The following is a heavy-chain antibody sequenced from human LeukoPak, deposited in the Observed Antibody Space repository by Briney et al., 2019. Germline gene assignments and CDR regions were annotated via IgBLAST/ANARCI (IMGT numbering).Heavy chain of an antibody. D-gene: IGHD1-7*01. CDR2: ISGSGGST. CDR1: GFTFSSYA. CDR3: AKDQAYNWNYGDY. V-gene: IGHV3-23*01. J-gene: IGHJ4*02. Sequence: GGSLRLSCAASGFTFSSYAMSLVRQAPGKGLEWVSAISGSGGSTYYADSVKGRFTISRDNSKNTLYLQLNTLRAEDTALYYCAKDQAYNWNYGDYWGQGTLVTVSS.